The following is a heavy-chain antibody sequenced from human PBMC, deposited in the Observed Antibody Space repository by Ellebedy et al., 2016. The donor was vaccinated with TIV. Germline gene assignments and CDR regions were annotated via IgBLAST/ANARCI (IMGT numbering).Heavy chain of an antibody. D-gene: IGHD3-3*01. CDR2: INQDGSQT. Sequence: GESLKISRAASGFTFSSYWMSWVRPAPGKGLEWVANINQDGSQTYYVDSVKDRFTISRDNAKNSLYLQMNSLRAEDTAVYYCARGREWLLPNNWFDPWGQGTLVTVSS. J-gene: IGHJ5*02. CDR1: GFTFSSYW. CDR3: ARGREWLLPNNWFDP. V-gene: IGHV3-7*03.